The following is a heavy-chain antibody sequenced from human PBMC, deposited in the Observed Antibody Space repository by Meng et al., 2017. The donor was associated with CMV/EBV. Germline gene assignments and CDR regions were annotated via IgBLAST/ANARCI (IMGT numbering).Heavy chain of an antibody. Sequence: ETLSLTCAVYGGSFSGYYWSWVRQAPGKGLEWVSSISSSSSYIYYADSVKGRFTISRDNAKNSLYLQMNSLRAEDTAVYYCASGVAGTSFDWFDPWGQGTLVTVSS. CDR2: ISSSSSYI. CDR1: GGSFSGYY. CDR3: ASGVAGTSFDWFDP. V-gene: IGHV3-21*01. J-gene: IGHJ5*02. D-gene: IGHD6-19*01.